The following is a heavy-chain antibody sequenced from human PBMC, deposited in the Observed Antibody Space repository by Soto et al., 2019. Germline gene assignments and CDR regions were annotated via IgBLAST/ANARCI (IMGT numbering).Heavy chain of an antibody. CDR1: GYTFTGYY. CDR3: AREFAPGGSGSRQAANYYYGMDV. Sequence: ASVKVSCKASGYTFTGYYMHWVRQAPGQGLEWMGWINPNSGGTNYAQKFQGWVTMTRHTSISTAYMELSRLRSDDTAVYYCAREFAPGGSGSRQAANYYYGMDVWGQGTTVTVSS. CDR2: INPNSGGT. V-gene: IGHV1-2*04. D-gene: IGHD3-10*01. J-gene: IGHJ6*02.